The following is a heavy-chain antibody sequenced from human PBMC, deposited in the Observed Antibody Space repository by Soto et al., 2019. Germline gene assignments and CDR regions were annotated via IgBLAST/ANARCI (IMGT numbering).Heavy chain of an antibody. CDR3: AREGGNYFYGMDV. Sequence: GGSLRLSCAASGFTFSNYWMHWVRQAPGKGLVWVSRINGDGGSTTYADSVKGRFTISRDNAKNTLYLQMNNLIAEDTAVYYCAREGGNYFYGMDVWGQGTTVTVSS. J-gene: IGHJ6*02. CDR1: GFTFSNYW. CDR2: INGDGGST. V-gene: IGHV3-74*01.